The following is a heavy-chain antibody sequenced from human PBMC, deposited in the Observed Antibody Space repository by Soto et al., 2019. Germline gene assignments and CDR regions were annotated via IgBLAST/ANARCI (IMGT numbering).Heavy chain of an antibody. D-gene: IGHD2-15*01. CDR3: SREHSFGANDY. Sequence: QVQLVQSGAEVKKPGASVNVSCKASGYTFTGYYMHWVRQAPGQGLEWMGWINPNRGGTNYAQKFQGWVTMTRDTSISTAYMELSRLRSEDTAVSYCSREHSFGANDYWGQGTLVTVSS. CDR2: INPNRGGT. V-gene: IGHV1-2*04. J-gene: IGHJ4*02. CDR1: GYTFTGYY.